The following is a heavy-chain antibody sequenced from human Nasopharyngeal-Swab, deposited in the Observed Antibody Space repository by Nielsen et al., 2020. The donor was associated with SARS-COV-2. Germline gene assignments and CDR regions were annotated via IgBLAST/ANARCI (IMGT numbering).Heavy chain of an antibody. D-gene: IGHD4-17*01. V-gene: IGHV3-23*01. J-gene: IGHJ4*02. CDR2: ISGSGGST. CDR3: AKDRSVTTDCSVY. Sequence: WIRQPPGKGLEWVSAISGSGGSTYYADSVKGRLTISRDNSKNTLYLQMNSLRAEDTAVYYCAKDRSVTTDCSVYWGQGTLVTVSS.